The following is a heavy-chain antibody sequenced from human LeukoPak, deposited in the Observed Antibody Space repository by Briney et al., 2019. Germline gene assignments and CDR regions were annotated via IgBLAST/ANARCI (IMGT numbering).Heavy chain of an antibody. J-gene: IGHJ6*02. CDR2: TSGSGGTT. CDR3: ARDPYSSSWSPSYYYYYGMDV. CDR1: GFTFSTYA. Sequence: GGSLRLSCAASGFTFSTYAMSWVRQAPGKGLEWVSGTSGSGGTTYYADSVKGRFTISRDSSKNTLYLQMNSLRAADTAMYYCARDPYSSSWSPSYYYYYGMDVWGQGTTVTVSS. V-gene: IGHV3-23*01. D-gene: IGHD6-13*01.